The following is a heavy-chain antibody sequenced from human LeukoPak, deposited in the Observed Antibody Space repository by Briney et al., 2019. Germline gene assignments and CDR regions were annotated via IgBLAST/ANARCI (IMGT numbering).Heavy chain of an antibody. CDR1: GFTFDDYA. CDR2: VSWNSGGI. J-gene: IGHJ3*02. CDR3: AKGREYQLRDAFDI. D-gene: IGHD2-2*01. Sequence: GGSLRLSCEASGFTFDDYAMHWVRQAPGKGLEWVSGVSWNSGGIGYADSVKGRFTISRDNAKNSLNLQMNSLRAEDSALYYCAKGREYQLRDAFDIWGQGTTVIVSS. V-gene: IGHV3-9*01.